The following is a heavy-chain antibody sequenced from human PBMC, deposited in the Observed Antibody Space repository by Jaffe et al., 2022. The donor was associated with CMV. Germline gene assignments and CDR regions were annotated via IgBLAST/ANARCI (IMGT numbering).Heavy chain of an antibody. Sequence: QVQLQQWGAGLLKPSETLSLTCAVYGGSFSGYYWSWIRQPPGKGLEWIGEINHSGSTNYNPSLKSRVTISVDTSKNQFSLKLSSVTAADTAVYYCARRVIAARVLIWFDPWGQGTLVTVSS. CDR2: INHSGST. CDR1: GGSFSGYY. D-gene: IGHD6-6*01. J-gene: IGHJ5*02. CDR3: ARRVIAARVLIWFDP. V-gene: IGHV4-34*01.